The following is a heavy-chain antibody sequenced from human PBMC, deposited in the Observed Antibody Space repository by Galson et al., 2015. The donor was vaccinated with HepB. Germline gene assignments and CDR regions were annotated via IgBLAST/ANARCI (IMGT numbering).Heavy chain of an antibody. CDR1: GGSISSGSYY. V-gene: IGHV4-61*02. J-gene: IGHJ6*03. D-gene: IGHD3-10*01. CDR2: IYTSGST. Sequence: TLSLTCTVSGGSISSGSYYWSWIRQPAGKGLEWIGRIYTSGSTNYNPSLKSRVTMSVDTSKNQFSLKLSSVTAADTAVYYCARVGSRSTLVRNYYMDVWGKGTTVTVSS. CDR3: ARVGSRSTLVRNYYMDV.